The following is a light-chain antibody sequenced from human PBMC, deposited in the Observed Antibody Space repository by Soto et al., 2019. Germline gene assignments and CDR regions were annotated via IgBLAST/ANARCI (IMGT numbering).Light chain of an antibody. CDR1: SGHSSYA. V-gene: IGLV4-69*01. J-gene: IGLJ1*01. CDR2: LNSDGSH. CDR3: QTWGTGIQV. Sequence: QPVLTQSPSASASLGASVKLTCTLSSGHSSYAIAWHQQQTEKGPRYLMKLNSDGSHSKGDGIPDRFSGSSSGAERYLTISSLRSEDEADYYCQTWGTGIQVFGTGTKLTVL.